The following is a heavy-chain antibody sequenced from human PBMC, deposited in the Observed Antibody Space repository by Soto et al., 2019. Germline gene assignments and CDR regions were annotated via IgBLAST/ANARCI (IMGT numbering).Heavy chain of an antibody. V-gene: IGHV1-3*01. CDR2: INADNGNT. CDR3: AGDKISGILDY. J-gene: IGHJ4*02. D-gene: IGHD1-20*01. Sequence: ASLKVACKTAGYTFTSYEMRCGRHTNGQRLELIRWINADNGNTKYSQKFQGRGTMTRDTSGRAAYVELSSVRAEDTAVYYWAGDKISGILDYWGQGTLVTV. CDR1: GYTFTSYE.